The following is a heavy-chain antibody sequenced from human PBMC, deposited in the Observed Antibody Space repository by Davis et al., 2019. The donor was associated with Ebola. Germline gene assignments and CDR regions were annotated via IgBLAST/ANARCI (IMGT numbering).Heavy chain of an antibody. CDR3: ARDLNGGMDV. V-gene: IGHV3-23*01. CDR1: GFTFSSYA. Sequence: GESLKISCAASGFTFSSYAMSWVRQAPGKGLEWVSAISGSGGSTYYADSVKGRFTISRDNAKNSLYLQMNSLRAEDTAVYYCARDLNGGMDVWGKGTTVTVSS. CDR2: ISGSGGST. J-gene: IGHJ6*04.